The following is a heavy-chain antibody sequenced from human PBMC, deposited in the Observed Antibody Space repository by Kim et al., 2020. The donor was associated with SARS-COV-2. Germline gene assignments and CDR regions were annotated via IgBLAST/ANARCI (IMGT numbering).Heavy chain of an antibody. D-gene: IGHD2-2*01. Sequence: SETLSLTCAVYGGSFSGYYWSWIRQPPGKGLEWIGEINHSGSTNYNPSLKSRVTISVDTSKNQFSLKLSSVTAADTAVYYCARGKDCSSTSCPNPSGYYYMDVWGKGTTVTVSS. CDR3: ARGKDCSSTSCPNPSGYYYMDV. V-gene: IGHV4-34*01. CDR2: INHSGST. CDR1: GGSFSGYY. J-gene: IGHJ6*03.